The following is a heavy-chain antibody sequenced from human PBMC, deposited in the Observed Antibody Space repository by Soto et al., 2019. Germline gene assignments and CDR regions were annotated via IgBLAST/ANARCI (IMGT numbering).Heavy chain of an antibody. CDR2: IRSKANSYAT. V-gene: IGHV3-73*01. Sequence: GGSLRLSCAASGFTFSSSAMHWVRQASGKGLEWVGRIRSKANSYATAYAASVKGRFTISRDDSKNTAYLQMNSLKTEDTAVYYCTRHVDPKPPRRPGTTSYYYYYGMDVWGQGTTGTVSS. D-gene: IGHD1-7*01. CDR3: TRHVDPKPPRRPGTTSYYYYYGMDV. CDR1: GFTFSSSA. J-gene: IGHJ6*02.